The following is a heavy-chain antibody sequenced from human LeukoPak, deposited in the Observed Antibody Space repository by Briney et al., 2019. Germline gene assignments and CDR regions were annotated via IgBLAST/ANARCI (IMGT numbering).Heavy chain of an antibody. V-gene: IGHV4-39*01. CDR2: IYYSGST. CDR1: GGSISSSSYY. D-gene: IGHD2-2*01. J-gene: IGHJ3*01. Sequence: TSETLSLTCTVSGGSISSSSYYWGWIRQPPGKGLEWIGSIYYSGSTYYNPSLKSRVTISVDTSKNQFSLKLSSVTAADTAVYYCARSYCSSTTCYAVGAFDVWGQGTMVTVSS. CDR3: ARSYCSSTTCYAVGAFDV.